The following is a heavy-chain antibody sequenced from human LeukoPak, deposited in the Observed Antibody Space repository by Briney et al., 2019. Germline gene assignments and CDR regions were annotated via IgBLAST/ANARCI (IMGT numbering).Heavy chain of an antibody. V-gene: IGHV4-39*07. CDR1: GDYIGRINYY. CDR3: ARAMSIAARLQTIFDY. J-gene: IGHJ4*02. CDR2: MSYSGHT. Sequence: SETLSLTCTISGDYIGRINYYWGWIRQPPGKGLEWIVSMSYSGHTYYNPSLKSRVATSIDTSKNQLSLNLKSVTAADTAVYYCARAMSIAARLQTIFDYWGQGTLVTVSS. D-gene: IGHD6-6*01.